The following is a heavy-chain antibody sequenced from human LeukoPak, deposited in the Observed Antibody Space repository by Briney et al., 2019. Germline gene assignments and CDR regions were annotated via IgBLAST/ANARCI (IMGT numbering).Heavy chain of an antibody. V-gene: IGHV3-11*01. J-gene: IGHJ3*02. CDR3: ARDRGYSYGADAFDI. Sequence: GGSLRLSCAASGFIFSDHYLSWIRQAPGKGLEWLSYISSSGSTIYYADSVKGRFTISRDNAKNSLYLQMSSLRAEDTAVYYCARDRGYSYGADAFDIWGQGTMVTVSS. CDR2: ISSSGSTI. CDR1: GFIFSDHY. D-gene: IGHD5-18*01.